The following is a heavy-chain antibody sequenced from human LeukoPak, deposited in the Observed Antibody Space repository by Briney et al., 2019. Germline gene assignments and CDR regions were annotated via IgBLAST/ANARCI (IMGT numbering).Heavy chain of an antibody. D-gene: IGHD1-26*01. CDR3: ARLQVGATRYSFDAFDI. Sequence: SETLSLTCAVYGGSFSGYYWSWIRQPPGKGLEWIGSIYYSGSTYYNPSLKSRVTISVDTSKNQFSLKLSSVTAADTAVYYCARLQVGATRYSFDAFDIWGQGTMVTVSS. CDR1: GGSFSGYY. J-gene: IGHJ3*02. CDR2: IYYSGST. V-gene: IGHV4-34*01.